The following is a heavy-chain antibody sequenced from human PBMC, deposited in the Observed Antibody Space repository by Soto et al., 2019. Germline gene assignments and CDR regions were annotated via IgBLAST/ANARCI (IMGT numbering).Heavy chain of an antibody. CDR3: ARHLGGYYSNWFDP. CDR1: GGSISSSSYY. V-gene: IGHV4-39*01. Sequence: SETLSLTCTVSGGSISSSSYYWGWIRQPPGKGLEWIGGIYYSGSTYYNPSLKSRVTISVDTSKNQFSLKLSSVTAADTAVYYCARHLGGYYSNWFDPWGQGTLVTVSS. J-gene: IGHJ5*02. CDR2: IYYSGST. D-gene: IGHD3-22*01.